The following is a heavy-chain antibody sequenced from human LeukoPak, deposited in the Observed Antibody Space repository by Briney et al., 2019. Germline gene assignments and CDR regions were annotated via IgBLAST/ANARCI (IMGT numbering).Heavy chain of an antibody. J-gene: IGHJ6*02. V-gene: IGHV4-34*01. Sequence: SETLSLTCAVYGGSFSGYYWSWIRQPPGKGLEWIGEINHSGSTNYNPSLKSRVTISVDTSKNQFSLKRSPVTAADTAVYYCAREGGYSYGPYYHYYGMDVWGQGTTVTVSS. D-gene: IGHD5-18*01. CDR1: GGSFSGYY. CDR2: INHSGST. CDR3: AREGGYSYGPYYHYYGMDV.